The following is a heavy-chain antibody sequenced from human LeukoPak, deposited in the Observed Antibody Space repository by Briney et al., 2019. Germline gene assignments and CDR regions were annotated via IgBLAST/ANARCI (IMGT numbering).Heavy chain of an antibody. V-gene: IGHV1-18*01. Sequence: GASVKVSCKASGYTFTSYGISWVRQAPGQGLEWMGRISAYNGNTNYAQKLQGRVTMTTDTSTSTAYMELRSLRSDDTAVYYCARDRVLRYFDWLFSYGYWGQGTLVTVSS. CDR2: ISAYNGNT. J-gene: IGHJ4*02. CDR3: ARDRVLRYFDWLFSYGY. D-gene: IGHD3-9*01. CDR1: GYTFTSYG.